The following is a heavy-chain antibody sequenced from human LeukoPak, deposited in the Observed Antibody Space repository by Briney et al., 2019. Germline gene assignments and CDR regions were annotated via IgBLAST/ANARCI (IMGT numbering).Heavy chain of an antibody. CDR1: GCTLSTYA. CDR2: TSSSDAGT. CDR3: AKAPVTSCRGAYCYPFDS. V-gene: IGHV3-23*01. Sequence: PGGSLRLSCAASGCTLSTYAMSWVRQTPGKGLEWVGATSSSDAGTYHADSVRGRFTISRDNSKTTLYLQMNSLRAEDAAVYFCAKAPVTSCRGAYCYPFDSWGQGTLVTVSS. J-gene: IGHJ4*02. D-gene: IGHD2-21*01.